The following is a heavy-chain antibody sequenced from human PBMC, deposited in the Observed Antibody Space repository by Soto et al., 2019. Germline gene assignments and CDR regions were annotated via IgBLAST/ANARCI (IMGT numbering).Heavy chain of an antibody. CDR2: ITWNSRVL. D-gene: IGHD3-22*01. J-gene: IGHJ5*02. CDR1: GLNFDDFA. CDR3: ARARLYYYDSSGYRPPLGFDP. Sequence: PGGSLRLSCVGTGLNFDDFAMHWVRQAPGKGLEWVSGITWNSRVLAYADSVKGRFTISRDNARNSLYLQMDSLRDEDTALYYCARARLYYYDSSGYRPPLGFDPWGQGTLVTVSS. V-gene: IGHV3-9*01.